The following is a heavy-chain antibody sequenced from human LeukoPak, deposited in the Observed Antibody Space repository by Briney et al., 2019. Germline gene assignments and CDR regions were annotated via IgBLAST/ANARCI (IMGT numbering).Heavy chain of an antibody. V-gene: IGHV1-2*04. CDR3: ARGRKEDCSSTSCYASWFAP. CDR2: INPNSGGT. J-gene: IGHJ5*02. Sequence: ASVKVSCKASGYTFTGYYMHWVRQAPGQGLEWMGWINPNSGGTNYAQKFQGWVTMTRDTSISTAYMELSRLRSDDTAVYYCARGRKEDCSSTSCYASWFAPWGQGPLVPVSS. CDR1: GYTFTGYY. D-gene: IGHD2-2*01.